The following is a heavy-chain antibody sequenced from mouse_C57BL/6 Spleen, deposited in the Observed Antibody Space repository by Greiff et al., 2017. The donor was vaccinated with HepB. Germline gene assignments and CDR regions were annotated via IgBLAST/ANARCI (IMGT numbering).Heavy chain of an antibody. D-gene: IGHD2-3*01. CDR2: IYPGSGNT. J-gene: IGHJ1*03. CDR1: GYSFTSYY. V-gene: IGHV1-66*01. CDR3: AGGRDGPDWYFDV. Sequence: VQLQQSGPELVKPGASVKISCKASGYSFTSYYIHWVKQRPGQGLEWIGWIYPGSGNTKYNEKFKGKATLTVDTSSSTAYMQLSSLTSEDSAVYYCAGGRDGPDWYFDVWGTGTTVTVSS.